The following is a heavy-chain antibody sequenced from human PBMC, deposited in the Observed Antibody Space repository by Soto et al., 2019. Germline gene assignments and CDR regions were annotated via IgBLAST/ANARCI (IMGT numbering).Heavy chain of an antibody. CDR2: IYTSGST. J-gene: IGHJ2*01. Sequence: QVQLQESGPGLVKPSETLSLTCTVSGGSISSYYWSWIRQPAGKGLEWIGRIYTSGSTNYHPSLKSRVNMSVDTSKNPFSLKLSSVTAADTAVYYCARAGQAVVDLCDLWVRGTLVTVSS. V-gene: IGHV4-4*07. D-gene: IGHD2-21*01. CDR1: GGSISSYY. CDR3: ARAGQAVVDLCDL.